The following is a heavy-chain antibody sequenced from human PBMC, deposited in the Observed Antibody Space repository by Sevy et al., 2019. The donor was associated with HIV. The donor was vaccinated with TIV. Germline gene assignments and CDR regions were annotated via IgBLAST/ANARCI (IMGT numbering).Heavy chain of an antibody. Sequence: ASVKVSCKVPGYTLTKLSMHWVRQAPGKGLEWMGSFDPEDGETIYQQKLKGRVTMTEDTSTDTAYMELSSLRSEDTAVYYCATTKDYYEDSGSPFDYWGQGTLVTVSS. CDR1: GYTLTKLS. J-gene: IGHJ4*02. CDR2: FDPEDGET. V-gene: IGHV1-24*01. D-gene: IGHD3-22*01. CDR3: ATTKDYYEDSGSPFDY.